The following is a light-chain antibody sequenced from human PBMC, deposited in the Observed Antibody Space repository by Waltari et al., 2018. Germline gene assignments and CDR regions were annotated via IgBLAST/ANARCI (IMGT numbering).Light chain of an antibody. Sequence: YVLTQPPSVSVDPGKTARLTCGGDNIGSKSGNWYQQKPGQAPVLVMFYDSDRPSGIPERFSGSNSGNTATLTISWVEAGDEADYHCQVWDDVTDSGVFGGGTKLTVL. V-gene: IGLV3-21*04. CDR3: QVWDDVTDSGV. CDR2: YDS. CDR1: NIGSKS. J-gene: IGLJ3*02.